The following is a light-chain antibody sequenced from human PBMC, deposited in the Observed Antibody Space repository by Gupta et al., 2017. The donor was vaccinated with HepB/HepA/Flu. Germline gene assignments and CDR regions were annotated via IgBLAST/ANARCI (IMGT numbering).Light chain of an antibody. CDR3: EAWDDRLSGVI. J-gene: IGLJ2*01. CDR2: SND. CDR1: SSNIGSNT. Sequence: QSVLTQPPSASGNPGQRVSVSCSGSSSNIGSNTVNWYQHVPGPGPKLPIYSNDQRPSVIPDRFSGSKSGTSASLAITGLQSEDEAEYYCEAWDDRLSGVIFGGGTKLTVL. V-gene: IGLV1-44*01.